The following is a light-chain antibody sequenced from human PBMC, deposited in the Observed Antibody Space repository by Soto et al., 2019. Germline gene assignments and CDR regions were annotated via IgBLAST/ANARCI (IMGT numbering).Light chain of an antibody. V-gene: IGKV3-20*01. J-gene: IGKJ3*01. CDR2: GTS. CDR3: QQYGSSLFT. CDR1: ESVSSY. Sequence: EIVLTQSPATLSLSPGERATLSCRARESVSSYLAWYQQKPGQAPRLLIYGTSIRASGVPERFSGGGSGTDFTLTITRLEPEDFAVYYCQQYGSSLFTFGPGNKVDIK.